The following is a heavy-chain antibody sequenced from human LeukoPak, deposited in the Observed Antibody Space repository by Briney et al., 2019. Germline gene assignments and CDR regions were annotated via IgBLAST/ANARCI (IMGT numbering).Heavy chain of an antibody. CDR1: GFTSSSYG. CDR2: IWYDGSNK. Sequence: GGSLRLSCAASGFTSSSYGMHWVRQAPGKGLEWVAVIWYDGSNKYYADSVKGRFTISRDNSKNTLYLQMNSLRAEDTAVYYCARGPTYGDIDYWGQGTLVTVSS. V-gene: IGHV3-33*01. D-gene: IGHD4-17*01. CDR3: ARGPTYGDIDY. J-gene: IGHJ4*02.